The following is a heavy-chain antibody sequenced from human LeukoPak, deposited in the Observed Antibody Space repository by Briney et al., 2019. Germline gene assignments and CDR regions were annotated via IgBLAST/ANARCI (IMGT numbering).Heavy chain of an antibody. V-gene: IGHV3-53*01. D-gene: IGHD3-10*01. Sequence: GGSLRLSRAASGFTVSSNYMSWVRQAPGKGLEWVSVIYSGGSTYYADSVKGRFTISRDNSKNTLYLQMNSLRAEDTAVYYCARLKGVRGARTLYYYYYMDVWGKGTTVTVSS. CDR1: GFTVSSNY. CDR2: IYSGGST. CDR3: ARLKGVRGARTLYYYYYMDV. J-gene: IGHJ6*03.